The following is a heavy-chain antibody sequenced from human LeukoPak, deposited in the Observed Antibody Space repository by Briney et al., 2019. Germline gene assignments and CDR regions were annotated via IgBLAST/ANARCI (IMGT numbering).Heavy chain of an antibody. CDR3: GGGEMATIGKSLYRY. Sequence: PGGSLRLSCAASGFTFSSYSMNWVRQAPGKGLEWVSSISSSSSYIYYADSVKGRFTISRDNAKNSLYLQMNSLRAEDTAVYYCGGGEMATIGKSLYRYWGQGTLVTVSS. J-gene: IGHJ4*02. V-gene: IGHV3-21*01. CDR2: ISSSSSYI. CDR1: GFTFSSYS. D-gene: IGHD5-24*01.